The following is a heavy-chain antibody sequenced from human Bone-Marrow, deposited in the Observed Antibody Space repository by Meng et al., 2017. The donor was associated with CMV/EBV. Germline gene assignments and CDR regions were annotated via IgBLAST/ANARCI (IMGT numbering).Heavy chain of an antibody. D-gene: IGHD3-3*01. J-gene: IGHJ4*02. V-gene: IGHV4-59*01. CDR3: ARTKYYDFWSGYPENYFDY. CDR1: GGSISSYY. CDR2: IYYSGST. Sequence: SETLSLTCTGSGGSISSYYWSWIRQPPGKGLEWIGYIYYSGSTTYNPSLKSRVTISVDTSKNQFSLKLSSVTAADTAVYYCARTKYYDFWSGYPENYFDYWGQGTLVTVSS.